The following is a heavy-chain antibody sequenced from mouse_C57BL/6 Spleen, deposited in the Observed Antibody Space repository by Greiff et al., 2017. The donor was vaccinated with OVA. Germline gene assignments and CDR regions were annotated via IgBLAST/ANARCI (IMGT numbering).Heavy chain of an antibody. CDR3: ASLYEGVYYFDY. Sequence: QVQLQQSGAELMKPGASVKLSCKATGYTFPGYWIEWVKQRPGHGLEWIGEILPGSGSTNYNEKFKGKATFTADPSSNTAYMQLSSLTTEDSAIYYCASLYEGVYYFDYWGQGTTLTVSS. V-gene: IGHV1-9*01. CDR1: GYTFPGYW. J-gene: IGHJ2*01. D-gene: IGHD2-3*01. CDR2: ILPGSGST.